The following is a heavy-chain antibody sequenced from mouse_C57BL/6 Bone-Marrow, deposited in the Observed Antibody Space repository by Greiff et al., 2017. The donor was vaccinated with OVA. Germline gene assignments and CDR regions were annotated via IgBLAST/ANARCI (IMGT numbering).Heavy chain of an antibody. J-gene: IGHJ3*01. CDR3: TRDRIYDGYS. CDR2: ISSGGDYI. D-gene: IGHD2-3*01. Sequence: EVQLQESGEGLVKPGGSLKLSCAASGFTFSSYAMSWVRQTPEKRLEWVAYISSGGDYIYYADTVKGRFTISRDNARNTLYLQMSSLKSEDTAMYYCTRDRIYDGYSWGQGTLVTVSA. CDR1: GFTFSSYA. V-gene: IGHV5-9-1*02.